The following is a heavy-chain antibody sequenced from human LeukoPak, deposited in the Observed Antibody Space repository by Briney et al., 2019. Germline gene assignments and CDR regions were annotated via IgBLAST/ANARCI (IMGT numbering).Heavy chain of an antibody. V-gene: IGHV3-30*04. J-gene: IGHJ4*02. CDR1: GFTFSSYA. CDR3: AKDRIRNPYQLPLQFDY. Sequence: PGGSLRLSCVVSGFTFSSYAMHWVRQAPGKGLEWVAVISYDGSNKYYADSVKGRFTISRDNSKNTLYLQMNSLRAEDTAVYYCAKDRIRNPYQLPLQFDYWGQGTLVTVSS. CDR2: ISYDGSNK. D-gene: IGHD2-2*01.